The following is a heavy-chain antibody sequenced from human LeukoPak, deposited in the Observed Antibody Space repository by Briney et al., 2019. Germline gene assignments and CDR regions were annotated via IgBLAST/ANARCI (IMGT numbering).Heavy chain of an antibody. Sequence: GGSLRLSCAASGFTFSSYSMNWVRQAPGKGLGWVSSISSSSSYIYYADSVKGRFTISRDNAKNSLYLQMNSLRAEDTAVYYCARDRGGIAVGGTKVDYWGQGTLVTVSS. CDR1: GFTFSSYS. CDR3: ARDRGGIAVGGTKVDY. CDR2: ISSSSSYI. J-gene: IGHJ4*02. V-gene: IGHV3-21*01. D-gene: IGHD6-19*01.